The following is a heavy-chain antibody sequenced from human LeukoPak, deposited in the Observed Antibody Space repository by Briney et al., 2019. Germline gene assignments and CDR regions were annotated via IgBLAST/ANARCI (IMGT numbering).Heavy chain of an antibody. D-gene: IGHD3-10*01. V-gene: IGHV3-11*01. Sequence: GGSLRLSCAASGFTFSDYYMSWIRQAPGKGLEWVSYISSSGSTIYYADSVKGRFTISRDNAKNSLYLQMNSLRAEGTAVYYCARDNYYGSGSYGFDYWGQGTLVTVSS. J-gene: IGHJ4*02. CDR2: ISSSGSTI. CDR3: ARDNYYGSGSYGFDY. CDR1: GFTFSDYY.